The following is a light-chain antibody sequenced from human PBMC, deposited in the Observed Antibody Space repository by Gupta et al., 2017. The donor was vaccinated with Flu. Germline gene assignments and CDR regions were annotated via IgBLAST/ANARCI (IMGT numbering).Light chain of an antibody. Sequence: QSVLTQPPSTSGTPGQSISISCSGSGPNIGRNSVNWYQLLPGTAPKLLIYTNNQRPSGVPDRFSGSKSGASASLAIRGLQSEDEADYYCAAWDDSLNAYVLGTGTKVSVL. J-gene: IGLJ1*01. CDR3: AAWDDSLNAYV. CDR1: GPNIGRNS. CDR2: TNN. V-gene: IGLV1-44*01.